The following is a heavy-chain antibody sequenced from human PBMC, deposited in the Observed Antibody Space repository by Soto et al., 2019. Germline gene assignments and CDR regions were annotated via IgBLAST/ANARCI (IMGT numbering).Heavy chain of an antibody. CDR1: GGSFSGYY. D-gene: IGHD6-13*01. CDR2: INHSGST. CDR3: ARGRRDGVSSSWYTTPDY. J-gene: IGHJ4*02. Sequence: SETLSLTCAVYGGSFSGYYWSWIRQPPGKGLEWIGEINHSGSTNYNPSLKSRVTISVDTSKNQFSLKLSSVTAADTAVYYCARGRRDGVSSSWYTTPDYWGQGALVTVSS. V-gene: IGHV4-34*01.